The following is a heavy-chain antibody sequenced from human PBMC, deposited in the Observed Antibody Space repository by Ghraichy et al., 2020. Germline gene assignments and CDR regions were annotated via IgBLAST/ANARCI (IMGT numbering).Heavy chain of an antibody. J-gene: IGHJ4*02. V-gene: IGHV4-38-2*02. Sequence: SETLSLTCTVSGYSISSGYYWGWIRQPPGKGLEWIGSIYHSGSTYYNPSLKSRVTISVDTSKNQFSLKLSSVTAADTAVYYCARGPLLWFGELLGYFDYWGQGTLVTVSS. CDR3: ARGPLLWFGELLGYFDY. CDR1: GYSISSGYY. D-gene: IGHD3-10*01. CDR2: IYHSGST.